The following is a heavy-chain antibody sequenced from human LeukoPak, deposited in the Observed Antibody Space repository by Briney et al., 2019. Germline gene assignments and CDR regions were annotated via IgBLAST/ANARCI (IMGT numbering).Heavy chain of an antibody. CDR1: GGSISSGSYY. CDR2: IYTSGST. Sequence: SETLSLTCTVSGGSISSGSYYWSWIRQPAGKGLEWIGRIYTSGSTNYNPSLKSRVTISLDTSKNQFSLKLSSVTAADTAVYYCARTSSYYDVLTGLHQYYFDYWGQGTLVTVSS. V-gene: IGHV4-61*02. D-gene: IGHD3-9*01. CDR3: ARTSSYYDVLTGLHQYYFDY. J-gene: IGHJ4*02.